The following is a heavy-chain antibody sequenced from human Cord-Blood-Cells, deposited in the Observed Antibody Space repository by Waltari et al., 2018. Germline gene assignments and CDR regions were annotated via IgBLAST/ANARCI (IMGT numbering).Heavy chain of an antibody. J-gene: IGHJ4*02. CDR3: ARWPRGYCSSTSCYDY. Sequence: QVQLVQSGAEVKKPGASVKVSCKASGYTFTSYDINWVRQATGQGLEWMGWMNPNSGNTGYAQKFQGRVTITRNTSISTAYMELSSLRSEDMAVYYCARWPRGYCSSTSCYDYWGQGTLVTVSS. CDR2: MNPNSGNT. CDR1: GYTFTSYD. D-gene: IGHD2-2*01. V-gene: IGHV1-8*03.